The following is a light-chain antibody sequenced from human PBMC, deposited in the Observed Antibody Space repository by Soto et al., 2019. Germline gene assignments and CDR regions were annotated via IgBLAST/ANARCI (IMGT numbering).Light chain of an antibody. Sequence: QSALTQPASVSGSPGQSITISCTGTSIDVGSYNLVSWYQHHPGKAPKLMIYEVSKRPSGVSNRFSGSKSGNTASLTISGLQAEDEADYYCCSYAGSKDVVFGGGTQLTVL. CDR1: SIDVGSYNL. CDR3: CSYAGSKDVV. V-gene: IGLV2-23*02. J-gene: IGLJ2*01. CDR2: EVS.